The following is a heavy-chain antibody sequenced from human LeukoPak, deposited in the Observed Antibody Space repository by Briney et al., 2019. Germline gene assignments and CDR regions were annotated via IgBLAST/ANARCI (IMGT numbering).Heavy chain of an antibody. CDR3: ARELHDAFDI. CDR1: GFTFSSYR. J-gene: IGHJ3*02. Sequence: PGGSLRLSCAAPGFTFSSYRMNRVRQAPGKGLEWVSYISSSITISYADSVKGRFTISRDNAKNSLYLQMNSLRAEDTAVYYCARELHDAFDIWGQGTMVTVSS. CDR2: ISSSITI. V-gene: IGHV3-48*01.